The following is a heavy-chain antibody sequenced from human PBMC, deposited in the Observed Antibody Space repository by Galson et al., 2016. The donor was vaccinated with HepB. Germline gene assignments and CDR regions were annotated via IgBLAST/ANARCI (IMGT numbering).Heavy chain of an antibody. J-gene: IGHJ5*02. CDR2: IYYSGIS. D-gene: IGHD4-17*01. CDR1: AGSISSGDYY. Sequence: LSLTCTVSAGSISSGDYYWSWIRQPPGKGLEWVGYIYYSGISYYMASLKSRATMSVDTSNNQFSLKLTSVTAADTAVDYCARFYYGDYGRFDPWGQGILVTVSA. CDR3: ARFYYGDYGRFDP. V-gene: IGHV4-30-4*01.